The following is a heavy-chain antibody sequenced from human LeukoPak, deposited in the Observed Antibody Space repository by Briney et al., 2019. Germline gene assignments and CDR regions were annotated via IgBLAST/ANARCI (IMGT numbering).Heavy chain of an antibody. D-gene: IGHD5-12*01. CDR2: INAGNGNT. J-gene: IGHJ5*02. Sequence: ASVKVSCKASGYTFTSYAMHWVRQAPGQRLEWMGWINAGNGNTKYLQKFQGRVTITRDTSASTAYMELSSLRSEDTAVYYCARGEDSGYDPWGQGTLVTVSS. CDR3: ARGEDSGYDP. CDR1: GYTFTSYA. V-gene: IGHV1-3*01.